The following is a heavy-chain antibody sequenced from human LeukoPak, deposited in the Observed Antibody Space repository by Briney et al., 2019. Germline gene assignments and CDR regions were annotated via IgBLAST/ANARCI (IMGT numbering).Heavy chain of an antibody. Sequence: ASVKVSCKASGYTFTSYGISWVRQAPGQGLEWMGWISDYNGNANYAQKLQGRVTMTTDTSTSTAYMELRSLRSDDTAVYYCARDLYRDSLPVSWFDPWGQGTLVTVSS. CDR3: ARDLYRDSLPVSWFDP. CDR2: ISDYNGNA. V-gene: IGHV1-18*01. CDR1: GYTFTSYG. D-gene: IGHD4-11*01. J-gene: IGHJ5*02.